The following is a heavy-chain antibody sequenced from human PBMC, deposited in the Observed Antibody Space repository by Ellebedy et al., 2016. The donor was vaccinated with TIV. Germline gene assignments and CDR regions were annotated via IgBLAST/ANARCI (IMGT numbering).Heavy chain of an antibody. J-gene: IGHJ4*02. CDR3: ARNEPDSMIRGVILGY. V-gene: IGHV4-31*03. D-gene: IGHD3-10*01. CDR1: GGSISSGGYY. Sequence: SETLSLTCTVSGGSISSGGYYWSWIRQHPGTGLEWIGYIYYSGSTYYNPSLKSRVTISVDTSKNQFSLKLISVTAADTAVYYCARNEPDSMIRGVILGYWGQGILVIVSS. CDR2: IYYSGST.